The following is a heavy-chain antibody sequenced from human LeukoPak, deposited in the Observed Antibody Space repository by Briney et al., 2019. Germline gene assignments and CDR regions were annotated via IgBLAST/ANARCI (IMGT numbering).Heavy chain of an antibody. D-gene: IGHD3-22*01. V-gene: IGHV3-23*01. CDR2: VSGSGGSK. J-gene: IGHJ4*02. CDR3: AREEYDSSGHRYLDH. Sequence: PGGSLRLSCAASGFTFSNYGMSWVRQAPGKGLEWVSGVSGSGGSKYCADSVKGRFTISRDNSKNTLYLQMNSLRAEDTAVYYCAREEYDSSGHRYLDHWGQGSLVTVSS. CDR1: GFTFSNYG.